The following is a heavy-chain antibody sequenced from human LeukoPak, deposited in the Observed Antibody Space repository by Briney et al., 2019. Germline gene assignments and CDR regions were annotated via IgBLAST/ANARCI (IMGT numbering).Heavy chain of an antibody. CDR3: ARARPRGVMGFDY. CDR2: IYHSGST. Sequence: SETLSLTCAVSGGSISSGGYSWSWIRQPPGKGLEWIGYIYHSGSTYYNPSLKSRVTISVDRPKNQFSLKLSSVTAADTAVYYCARARPRGVMGFDYWGQGTLVTVSS. D-gene: IGHD3-10*01. CDR1: GGSISSGGYS. V-gene: IGHV4-30-2*01. J-gene: IGHJ4*02.